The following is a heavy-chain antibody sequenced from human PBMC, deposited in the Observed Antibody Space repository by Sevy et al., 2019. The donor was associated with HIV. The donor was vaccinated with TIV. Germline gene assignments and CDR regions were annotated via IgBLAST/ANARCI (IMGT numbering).Heavy chain of an antibody. CDR1: GYTCTNYH. J-gene: IGHJ1*01. Sequence: ASVKVSCKASGYTCTNYHITWVRLAPGQGLEWMGRITPNNGDTNYAQRLQGRVTMTTDTSTSTVYMELRSLRSDDTAVYYCARAPSGSQGPGQYFHHWGQGTLVTVSS. D-gene: IGHD1-26*01. V-gene: IGHV1-18*01. CDR2: ITPNNGDT. CDR3: ARAPSGSQGPGQYFHH.